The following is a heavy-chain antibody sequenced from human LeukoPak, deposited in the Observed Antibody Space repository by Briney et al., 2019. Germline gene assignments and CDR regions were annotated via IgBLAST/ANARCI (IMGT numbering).Heavy chain of an antibody. D-gene: IGHD3-10*01. CDR1: GFTFSSYG. CDR2: ISYDGSNK. CDR3: AKDRGLWFPHGMDV. V-gene: IGHV3-30*18. J-gene: IGHJ6*02. Sequence: PGRSLRLSCAASGFTFSSYGMHWVRQAPGKGLEWVAVISYDGSNKYYADSVKGRFTISRDNSKNTLYLQMSSLRAEDTAVYYCAKDRGLWFPHGMDVWGQGTTVTVSS.